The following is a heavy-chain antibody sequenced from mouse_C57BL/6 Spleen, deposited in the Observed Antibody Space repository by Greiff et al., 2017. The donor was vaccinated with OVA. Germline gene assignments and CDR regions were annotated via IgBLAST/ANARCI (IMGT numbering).Heavy chain of an antibody. J-gene: IGHJ2*01. D-gene: IGHD1-1*01. CDR1: GYTFTDYY. V-gene: IGHV1-26*01. CDR2: INPNNGGT. Sequence: VQLQQSGPELVKPGASVKISCKASGYTFTDYYMNWVKQSHGKSLEWIGDINPNNGGTSYNQKFKGKATLTVDKSSSTAYMELRSLTSEDSAVYYCAREGYYGSSSYFDYWGQGTTLTVSS. CDR3: AREGYYGSSSYFDY.